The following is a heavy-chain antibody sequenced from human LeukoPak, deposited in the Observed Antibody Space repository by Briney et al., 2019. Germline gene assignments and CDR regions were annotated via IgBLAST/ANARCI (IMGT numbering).Heavy chain of an antibody. CDR2: IRYDGSNK. V-gene: IGHV3-30*02. Sequence: GGSLRLSCAASGFTFSSYGVHWVRQAPGKGLEWVAFIRYDGSNKYYADSVKGRFTISRDNSKNTLYLQMNSLRAEDTAVYYCARDSSGYPSHYFDYWGQGTLVTVSS. CDR3: ARDSSGYPSHYFDY. D-gene: IGHD3-22*01. J-gene: IGHJ4*02. CDR1: GFTFSSYG.